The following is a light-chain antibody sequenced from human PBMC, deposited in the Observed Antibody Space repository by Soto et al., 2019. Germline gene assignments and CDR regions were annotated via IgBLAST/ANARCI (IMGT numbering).Light chain of an antibody. V-gene: IGKV3-20*01. CDR3: QHYGSSLLYT. J-gene: IGKJ2*01. Sequence: EIVLTQSPGTLSLSPGERATLSCRASQSVSSSYLAWYQQKPGQAPRLLIYGASSRATGIPDMFSGSGSGTNFTLTNSRLEPEDLAVYYCQHYGSSLLYTFGQGTTLEIK. CDR1: QSVSSSY. CDR2: GAS.